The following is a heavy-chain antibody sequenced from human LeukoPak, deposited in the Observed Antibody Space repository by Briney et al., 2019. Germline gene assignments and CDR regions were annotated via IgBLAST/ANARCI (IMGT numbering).Heavy chain of an antibody. CDR3: ARDTGYLGSNYGMDV. Sequence: SETLSLTCSVSGASISPSYWSWLRQPPGRGLEWIGYIYNSGTTNYNTSLASRVTISLDTSKNQFSLRLSSVSAVDTAIYYCARDTGYLGSNYGMDVWGQGTTVTVSS. CDR2: IYNSGTT. V-gene: IGHV4-59*01. CDR1: GASISPSY. D-gene: IGHD3-22*01. J-gene: IGHJ6*02.